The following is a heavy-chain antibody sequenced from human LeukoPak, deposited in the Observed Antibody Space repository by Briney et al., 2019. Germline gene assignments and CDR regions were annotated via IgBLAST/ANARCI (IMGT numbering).Heavy chain of an antibody. CDR2: INPNSGGT. V-gene: IGHV1-2*02. CDR1: GFTFSSYG. CDR3: ARDREAETVNYYDSSGYYYG. Sequence: GGSLRLSCAASGFTFSSYGMHWVRQAPGQGLEWMGWINPNSGGTNYAQKFQGRVTMTRDTSISTAYMELSRLRSDDTAVYYCARDREAETVNYYDSSGYYYGWGQGTLVTVSS. J-gene: IGHJ4*02. D-gene: IGHD3-22*01.